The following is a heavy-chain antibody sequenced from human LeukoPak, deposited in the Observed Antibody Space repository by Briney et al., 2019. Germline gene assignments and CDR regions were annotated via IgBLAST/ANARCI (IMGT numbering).Heavy chain of an antibody. J-gene: IGHJ4*02. CDR3: AKGASSWYPSGAFDY. CDR2: IKQDGSEK. D-gene: IGHD6-13*01. Sequence: GGSLRLSCAASGFTFSSYWMSWVRQAPGKGLEWVANIKQDGSEKYYVDSVKGRFTISRDNAKNSLYLQMNSLRAEDTAVYYCAKGASSWYPSGAFDYWGQGTLVTVSS. CDR1: GFTFSSYW. V-gene: IGHV3-7*01.